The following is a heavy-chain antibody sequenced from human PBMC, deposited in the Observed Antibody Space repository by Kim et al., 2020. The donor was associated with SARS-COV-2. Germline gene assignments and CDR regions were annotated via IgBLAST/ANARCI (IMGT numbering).Heavy chain of an antibody. CDR1: GFTFSSYA. CDR3: AKARRYYYFYY. V-gene: IGHV3-23*03. Sequence: GGSLRLSCAASGFTFSSYAMSWVRQAPGKGLEWVSVIYSGGSSTYYADSVKGRFTISRDNSKNTLYLQMNSLRAEDTAVYYCAKARRYYYFYYWGEGTLFTVSS. J-gene: IGHJ4*02. CDR2: IYSGGSST. D-gene: IGHD5-18*01.